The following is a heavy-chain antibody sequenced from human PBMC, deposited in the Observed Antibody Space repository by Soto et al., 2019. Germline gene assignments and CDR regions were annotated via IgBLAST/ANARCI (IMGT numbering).Heavy chain of an antibody. D-gene: IGHD2-8*01. V-gene: IGHV3-21*04. J-gene: IGHJ6*02. CDR1: GFTFSSYS. CDR3: TKSRRGILMVYGFGGMDV. Sequence: EVQLVESGGGLVKPGGSLRVSCVASGFTFSSYSMNWVRQAPGKGLEWVSSISSLSSYIYYADSVKGRFTISRDSSSSTLYLQMNNLRGEDTAVYFCTKSRRGILMVYGFGGMDVWGQGTTVTVSS. CDR2: ISSLSSYI.